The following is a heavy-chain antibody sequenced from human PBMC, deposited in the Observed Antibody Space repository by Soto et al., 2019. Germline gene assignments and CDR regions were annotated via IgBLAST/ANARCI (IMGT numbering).Heavy chain of an antibody. V-gene: IGHV1-2*02. D-gene: IGHD3-9*01. CDR1: GYTFIDYY. J-gene: IGHJ4*02. Sequence: ASVKVSCKASGYTFIDYYMHWVRQAPGQGFEWLGRISPKSGATNYAQKFQGRVTMAWDTSLNTAYMELSSLISEDTAVYYCARPPGYISDWYYFDLWGQGTLVTVSS. CDR2: ISPKSGAT. CDR3: ARPPGYISDWYYFDL.